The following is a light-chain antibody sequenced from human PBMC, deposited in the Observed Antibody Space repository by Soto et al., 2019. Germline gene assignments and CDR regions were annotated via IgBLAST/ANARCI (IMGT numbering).Light chain of an antibody. CDR2: DVT. Sequence: QSALTQPASVSGSPGQSITISCTGTSSDVGGYDYVSWYQQHPGEAPRLMIYDVTNRPSGVSNRFSGSKSGNMASLTISGLQAEDEADYYCSSYTSSVSVLFGGGTKVTVL. CDR3: SSYTSSVSVL. CDR1: SSDVGGYDY. J-gene: IGLJ2*01. V-gene: IGLV2-14*01.